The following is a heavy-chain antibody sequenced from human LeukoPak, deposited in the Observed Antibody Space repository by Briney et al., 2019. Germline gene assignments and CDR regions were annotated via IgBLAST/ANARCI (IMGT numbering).Heavy chain of an antibody. V-gene: IGHV4-34*01. CDR3: AKDHGGENWFDP. J-gene: IGHJ5*02. CDR2: INHSGST. CDR1: GGSFSGYY. Sequence: SETLSLTCAVYGGSFSGYYWSWIRQPPGKGLEWIGEINHSGSTNYNPSLKSRVTISLDTSKNQFSLRLNSVTAADTALYYCAKDHGGENWFDPWSQGTLVTVSS. D-gene: IGHD3-16*01.